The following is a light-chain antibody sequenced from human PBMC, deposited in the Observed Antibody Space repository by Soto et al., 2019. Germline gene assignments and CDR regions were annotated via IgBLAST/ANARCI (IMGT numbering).Light chain of an antibody. CDR1: SSNIGSNT. J-gene: IGLJ1*01. CDR2: SNN. CDR3: AAWDDSLNGYV. V-gene: IGLV1-44*01. Sequence: QSVLTQPPSASETPGQRVTISCSESSSNIGSNTVNWYQQLPGTAPKLLIYSNNQRPSGVPDRFSGSKSGTSASLAISGLQSEDEADYYCAAWDDSLNGYVFGTGTKLTVL.